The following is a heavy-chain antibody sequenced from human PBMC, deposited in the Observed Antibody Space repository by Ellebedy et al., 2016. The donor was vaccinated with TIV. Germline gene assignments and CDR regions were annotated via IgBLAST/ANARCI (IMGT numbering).Heavy chain of an antibody. V-gene: IGHV1-69*06. J-gene: IGHJ4*02. CDR3: AREGRDGYNSEFDF. D-gene: IGHD5-24*01. CDR1: GYTFTSYS. CDR2: IIVIFDAT. Sequence: SVKVSXKTSGYTFTSYSISWVREAPGQGLEWMGAIIVIFDATNVAQKFQDRLTITADKSTSTVYMDLSSLRSEDTAVYYCAREGRDGYNSEFDFWGQGTLVTVSS.